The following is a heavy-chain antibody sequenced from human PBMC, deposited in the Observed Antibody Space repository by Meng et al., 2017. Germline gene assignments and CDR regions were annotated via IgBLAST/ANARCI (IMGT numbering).Heavy chain of an antibody. CDR2: INPNSGGT. J-gene: IGHJ4*02. CDR1: GGTFSSYA. V-gene: IGHV1-2*06. D-gene: IGHD4-17*01. Sequence: QVQLVQSGGEVKKPGSSVKVSCKASGGTFSSYAISWVRQAPGQGLEWMGRINPNSGGTNYAQKLQGRVTMTRDTSISTAYMELSRLRSDDTAVYYCARDDYGDYFDYWGQGTLVTVSS. CDR3: ARDDYGDYFDY.